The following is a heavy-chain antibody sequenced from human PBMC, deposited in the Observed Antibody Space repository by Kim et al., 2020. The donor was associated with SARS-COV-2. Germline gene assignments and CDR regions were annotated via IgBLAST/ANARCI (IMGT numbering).Heavy chain of an antibody. J-gene: IGHJ5*02. CDR1: GYTFTGYY. V-gene: IGHV1-2*06. CDR3: ARDPFPGEAVAGIRVVGWFDP. Sequence: ASVKVSCKASGYTFTGYYMHWVRQAPGQGLEWMGRINPNSGGTNYAQKFQGRVTMTRDTSISTAYMELSRLRSDDTAVYYCARDPFPGEAVAGIRVVGWFDPWGQGTLVTVSS. D-gene: IGHD6-19*01. CDR2: INPNSGGT.